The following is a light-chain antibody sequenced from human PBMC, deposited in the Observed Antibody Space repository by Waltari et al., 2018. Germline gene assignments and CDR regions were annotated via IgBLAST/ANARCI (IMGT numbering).Light chain of an antibody. V-gene: IGLV3-19*01. Sequence: SSDLTQDPAVSVALGQTVRITCQGDSLRRYSASWYQQRPGQAPILVLYGQNDRPSGIPDRVSGSTSGNTASLTITGAQAEDEADYDCHSRDTSSTRFFGGGTRLTV. CDR2: GQN. CDR3: HSRDTSSTRF. CDR1: SLRRYS. J-gene: IGLJ2*01.